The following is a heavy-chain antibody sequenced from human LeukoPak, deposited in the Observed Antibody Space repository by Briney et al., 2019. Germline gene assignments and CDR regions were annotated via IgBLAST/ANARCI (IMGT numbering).Heavy chain of an antibody. CDR3: ARRAYYASSGYSPASGYFDL. J-gene: IGHJ2*01. CDR2: IYSNGIT. V-gene: IGHV4-4*08. D-gene: IGHD3-22*01. CDR1: GGSIFSYY. Sequence: SETLSLTCTVSGGSIFSYYWNWIRQPPGKGLEGIGYIYSNGITSYNPSLRSRGTISIATSKNQFSLRLRSVTAADTAIYYCARRAYYASSGYSPASGYFDLWGRGTLVSVSS.